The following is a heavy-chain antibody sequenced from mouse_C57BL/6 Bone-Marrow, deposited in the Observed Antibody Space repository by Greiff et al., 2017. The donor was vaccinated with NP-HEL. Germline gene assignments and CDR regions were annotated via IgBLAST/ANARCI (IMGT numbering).Heavy chain of an antibody. CDR3: ARGGRYYSNYGGFAY. V-gene: IGHV1-64*01. D-gene: IGHD2-5*01. CDR2: IHPNSGST. CDR1: GYTFSSYW. Sequence: VQLQQPGAELVKPGASVKLSCKASGYTFSSYWMHWVKQRPGQGLEWIGMIHPNSGSTNYNEKFKSKATLTVDKSSSTAYMQLSSLTSEDSAVYYFARGGRYYSNYGGFAYWGQGTLVTVSA. J-gene: IGHJ3*01.